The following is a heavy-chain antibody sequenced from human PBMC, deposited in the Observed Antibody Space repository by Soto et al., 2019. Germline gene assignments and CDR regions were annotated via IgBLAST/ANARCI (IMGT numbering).Heavy chain of an antibody. V-gene: IGHV4-38-2*01. D-gene: IGHD3-22*01. CDR2: IYHSGST. CDR3: ARVKKNYYYDSSGYYFWFDP. J-gene: IGHJ5*02. Sequence: SETLSLTCAVSGYSISSGYYWGWIRQPPGKGLEWIGSIYHSGSTYYNPSLKSRVTISVDTSKNQFSLKLSSVTAADTAVYYCARVKKNYYYDSSGYYFWFDPWGQGTLVTVS. CDR1: GYSISSGYY.